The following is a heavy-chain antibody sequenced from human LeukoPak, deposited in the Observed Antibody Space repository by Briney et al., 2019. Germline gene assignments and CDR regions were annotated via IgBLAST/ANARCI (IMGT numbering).Heavy chain of an antibody. Sequence: SETLSLTCAVYGGSFSGYYWSWIRQPPGKGLEWIGEINHSGSTNYNPSLKSRVTISIDTSKNQFSLKLSSVTAADTAVYYCAREYGSGSYYHYYFDYWGQGTLVTVSS. J-gene: IGHJ4*02. V-gene: IGHV4-34*01. D-gene: IGHD3-10*01. CDR3: AREYGSGSYYHYYFDY. CDR2: INHSGST. CDR1: GGSFSGYY.